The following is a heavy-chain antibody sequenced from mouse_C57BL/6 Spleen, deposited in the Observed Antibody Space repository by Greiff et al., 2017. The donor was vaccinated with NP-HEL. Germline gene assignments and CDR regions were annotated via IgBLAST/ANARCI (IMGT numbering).Heavy chain of an antibody. D-gene: IGHD2-5*01. CDR3: AREDYSNSFDY. V-gene: IGHV3-1*01. Sequence: DVKLQESGPGMVKPSQSLSLTCTVTGYSITSGYDWHWIRHFPGNKLEWMGYISYSGSTNYNPSLKSRISITHDTSKNHFFLKLNSVTTEDTATYYCAREDYSNSFDYWGQGTTLTVSS. J-gene: IGHJ2*01. CDR2: ISYSGST. CDR1: GYSITSGYD.